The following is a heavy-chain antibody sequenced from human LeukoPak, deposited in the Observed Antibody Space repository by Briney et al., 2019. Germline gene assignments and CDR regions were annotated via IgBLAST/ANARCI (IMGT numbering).Heavy chain of an antibody. CDR2: IKQDGNEK. D-gene: IGHD6-25*01. J-gene: IGHJ4*02. CDR3: ARDGLASSGCPDY. V-gene: IGHV3-7*01. Sequence: GGSLRLSCAASGFTFSSYWMSWVRQAPGKGLEWVANIKQDGNEKYYVDSVKGRFTISRDHAKNSLYLQMNSLRAEDTAVYYCARDGLASSGCPDYWGQGALVTVSS. CDR1: GFTFSSYW.